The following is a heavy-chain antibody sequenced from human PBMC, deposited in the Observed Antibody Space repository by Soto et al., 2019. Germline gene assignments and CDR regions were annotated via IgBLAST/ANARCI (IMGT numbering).Heavy chain of an antibody. D-gene: IGHD7-27*01. J-gene: IGHJ4*02. CDR3: ARRFIGNWGEKFDY. V-gene: IGHV4-61*03. Sequence: GSTNYNPSLKSRVTISGDTSGNHFSLKLNSVTAADTAIYYCARRFIGNWGEKFDYWGQGNLVTVSS. CDR2: GST.